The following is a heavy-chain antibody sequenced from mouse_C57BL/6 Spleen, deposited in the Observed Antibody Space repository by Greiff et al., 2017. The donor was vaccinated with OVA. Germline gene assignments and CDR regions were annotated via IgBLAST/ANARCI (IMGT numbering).Heavy chain of an antibody. J-gene: IGHJ1*03. D-gene: IGHD1-1*01. CDR1: GYTFTSYW. Sequence: QVQLQQPGAELVKPGASVKLSCKASGYTFTSYWMQWVKQRPGQGLEWIGEIDPSDSYTNYTQKFKGKATLTVDTSSSTAYVQLSSLTSEDSAVYYCARGGSGSYWYFDVWGTGTTVTVSS. CDR3: ARGGSGSYWYFDV. V-gene: IGHV1-50*01. CDR2: IDPSDSYT.